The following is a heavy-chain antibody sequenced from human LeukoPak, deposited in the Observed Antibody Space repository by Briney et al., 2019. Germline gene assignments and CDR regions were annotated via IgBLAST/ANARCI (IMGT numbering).Heavy chain of an antibody. Sequence: SVKVSCKASGGTFSSYAISWVRQAPGQGLEWMGGIIPIFNTASYAQKFQGRVTITADESTSTAYMELSSLRSEDTAVYYCARSPASGYYDSSGPYTGGYFDYWGQGTLVTVSS. D-gene: IGHD3-22*01. V-gene: IGHV1-69*13. J-gene: IGHJ4*02. CDR2: IIPIFNTA. CDR1: GGTFSSYA. CDR3: ARSPASGYYDSSGPYTGGYFDY.